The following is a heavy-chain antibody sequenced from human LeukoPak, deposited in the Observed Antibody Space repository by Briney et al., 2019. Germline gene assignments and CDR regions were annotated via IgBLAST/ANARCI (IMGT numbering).Heavy chain of an antibody. CDR2: IYYSGST. D-gene: IGHD1-26*01. V-gene: IGHV4-39*07. J-gene: IGHJ6*02. CDR3: AREISGSYPGVYYYGLDV. Sequence: PSETLSLTCTVSGGSISSSSYYWGWIRQPPGKGLEWIGSIYYSGSTYYNPSLKSRVTISVDTSKNQFSLKLSSVTAADTAVYYCAREISGSYPGVYYYGLDVWGQGTTVTVSS. CDR1: GGSISSSSYY.